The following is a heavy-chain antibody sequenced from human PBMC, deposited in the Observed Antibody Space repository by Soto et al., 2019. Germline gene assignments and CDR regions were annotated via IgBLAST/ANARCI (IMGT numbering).Heavy chain of an antibody. CDR2: INHSGST. CDR3: ARDKITGLFHY. Sequence: QVQLQQWGAGLLKPSETLSLTCAVYGGSFSGYYWTWLRQPPGTGLEWIGEINHSGSTNYNPSLKSRVTISVDTSKNQFSLKLTSVTAADTAVYYCARDKITGLFHYWGQGTRVTVSS. J-gene: IGHJ4*02. V-gene: IGHV4-34*01. D-gene: IGHD2-8*02. CDR1: GGSFSGYY.